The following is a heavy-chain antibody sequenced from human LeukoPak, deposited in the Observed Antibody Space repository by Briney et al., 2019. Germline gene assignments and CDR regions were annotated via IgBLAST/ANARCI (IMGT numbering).Heavy chain of an antibody. J-gene: IGHJ4*02. V-gene: IGHV1-18*01. CDR2: ISAYNGNT. CDR1: GYTFTSYG. CDR3: ARDLVPRYYGSGSYYPFDY. D-gene: IGHD3-10*01. Sequence: ASVKVSCKASGYTFTSYGISWVRQASGQGLEWMGWISAYNGNTNYAQKLQGRVTMTTDTSTSTAYMELRSLRSDDTAVYYCARDLVPRYYGSGSYYPFDYWGQGTLVTVSS.